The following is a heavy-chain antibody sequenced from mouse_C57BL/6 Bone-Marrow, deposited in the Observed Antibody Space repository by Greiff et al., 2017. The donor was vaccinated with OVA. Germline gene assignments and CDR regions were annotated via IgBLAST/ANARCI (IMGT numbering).Heavy chain of an antibody. CDR1: GYTFTSSG. J-gene: IGHJ4*01. Sequence: QVQLQQSGAELARPGASVKLSCKASGYTFTSSGISWVKQRTGKGLEWIGEIYPRSGNTYYNEKFKGKATLTADKSSSTAYMELRSLTSEEAAVYFCAREPYDYGSSAYAMDYWGQGTAVTVSS. CDR2: IYPRSGNT. D-gene: IGHD1-1*01. V-gene: IGHV1-81*01. CDR3: AREPYDYGSSAYAMDY.